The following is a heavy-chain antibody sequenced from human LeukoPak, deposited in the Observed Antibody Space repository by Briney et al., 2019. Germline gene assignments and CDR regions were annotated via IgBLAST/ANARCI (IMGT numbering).Heavy chain of an antibody. Sequence: GGSLRLSCAASGFTFSSYGMSWVRQAPGKGLEWVSAISGSGGSTYYADSVKGRFTISGDNSKNTLYLQMNSLRAEDTAVYYCAKDEYCDSSGYHRTGFDPWGQGTLGTDSS. CDR3: AKDEYCDSSGYHRTGFDP. CDR2: ISGSGGST. D-gene: IGHD3-22*01. V-gene: IGHV3-23*01. J-gene: IGHJ5*02. CDR1: GFTFSSYG.